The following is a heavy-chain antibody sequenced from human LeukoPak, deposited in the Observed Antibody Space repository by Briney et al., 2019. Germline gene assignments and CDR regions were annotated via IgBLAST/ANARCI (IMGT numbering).Heavy chain of an antibody. D-gene: IGHD6-19*01. V-gene: IGHV4-34*01. CDR1: GGSFSGYY. J-gene: IGHJ4*02. CDR3: ARDLTHSSGWYFNFDY. Sequence: SETLSLTCAVYGGSFSGYYWSWIRQPPGKGLEWIGEINHSGSTNYNPSLKSRVTISVDTSKNQFSLKLSSVTAADTAVYYCARDLTHSSGWYFNFDYWGQGTLVTVSS. CDR2: INHSGST.